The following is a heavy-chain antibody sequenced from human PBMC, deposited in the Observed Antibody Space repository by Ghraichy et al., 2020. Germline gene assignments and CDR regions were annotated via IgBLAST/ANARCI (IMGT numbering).Heavy chain of an antibody. Sequence: ETLSLTCTVSGGSISSYYWSWIRQPPGKGLEWIGYIYYSGSTNYNPSLKSRVTISVDTSKNQFSLKLSSVTAADTAVYYCARAINYSGYDLGRFYYYYYMDVWGKGTTVTVSS. J-gene: IGHJ6*03. V-gene: IGHV4-59*01. CDR3: ARAINYSGYDLGRFYYYYYMDV. CDR1: GGSISSYY. CDR2: IYYSGST. D-gene: IGHD5-12*01.